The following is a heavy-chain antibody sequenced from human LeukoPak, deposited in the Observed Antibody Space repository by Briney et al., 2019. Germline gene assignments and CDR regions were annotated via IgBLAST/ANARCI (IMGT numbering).Heavy chain of an antibody. Sequence: PSETLSLTCAVSGGSISSGGYSWSWIRQPPGKGLEWIGYIYHSGSTYYNPSLKSRVTISVDRSKNQFSLKLSSVTAADTAVYYCARVVGDYYDSSGYYLEDWGQGTLVTVSS. J-gene: IGHJ4*02. D-gene: IGHD3-22*01. V-gene: IGHV4-30-2*01. CDR1: GGSISSGGYS. CDR2: IYHSGST. CDR3: ARVVGDYYDSSGYYLED.